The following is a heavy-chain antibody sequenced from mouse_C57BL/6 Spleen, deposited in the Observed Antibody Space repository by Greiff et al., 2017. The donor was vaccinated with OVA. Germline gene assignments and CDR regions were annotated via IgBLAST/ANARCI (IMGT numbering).Heavy chain of an antibody. V-gene: IGHV1-15*01. Sequence: VKLVESGAELVRPGASVTLSCKASGYTFTDYEMHWVKQTPVHGLEWVGAIDPETGGTAYNQKFKGKAILTADKSSSTAYLELRSLTSEDSAVYYCTGYYFDYWGQGTTLTVSS. J-gene: IGHJ2*01. CDR1: GYTFTDYE. CDR2: IDPETGGT. CDR3: TGYYFDY.